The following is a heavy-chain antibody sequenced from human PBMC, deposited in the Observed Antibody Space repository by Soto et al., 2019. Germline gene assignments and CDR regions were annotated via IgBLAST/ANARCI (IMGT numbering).Heavy chain of an antibody. J-gene: IGHJ4*02. V-gene: IGHV1-2*02. CDR2: INPNSGGT. CDR3: ARANYDFWSCYSYYFDY. D-gene: IGHD3-3*01. Sequence: ASVKVSCKASGYTFTGYYMHWVRQAPGQGLEWMGWINPNSGGTNYAQKFQGRVTMTRDTSISTAYMELSRMRSDDTAVYYCARANYDFWSCYSYYFDYWGQGTLVTVSS. CDR1: GYTFTGYY.